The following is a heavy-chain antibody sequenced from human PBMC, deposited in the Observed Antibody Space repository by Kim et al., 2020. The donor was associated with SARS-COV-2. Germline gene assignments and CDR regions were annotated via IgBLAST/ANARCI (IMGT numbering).Heavy chain of an antibody. D-gene: IGHD1-26*01. Sequence: SETLSLTCAVYGGSFSGYYWSWIRQPPGKGLEWIGEINHSGSTNYNPSLKSRVTISVDTSKNQFSLKLSSVTAADTAVYYCARGVGSTPRLRGMDVWGQGTTVTVSS. CDR2: INHSGST. V-gene: IGHV4-34*01. J-gene: IGHJ6*02. CDR1: GGSFSGYY. CDR3: ARGVGSTPRLRGMDV.